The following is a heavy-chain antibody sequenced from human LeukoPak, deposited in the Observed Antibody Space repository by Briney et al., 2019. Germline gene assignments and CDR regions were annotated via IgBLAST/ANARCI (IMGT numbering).Heavy chain of an antibody. CDR1: GFTFSSYA. Sequence: PGGSLRLSCATSGFTFSSYAMHWVRQAPGKGLEWVAVISYDGSNKYYADSVKGRFTISRDNSKSTLYLQMNSLRAEDTAVYYCARTRRLSCTNGVCYQGTAAAAGYFDYWGQGTLVTVSS. CDR3: ARTRRLSCTNGVCYQGTAAAAGYFDY. J-gene: IGHJ4*02. D-gene: IGHD2-8*01. V-gene: IGHV3-30-3*01. CDR2: ISYDGSNK.